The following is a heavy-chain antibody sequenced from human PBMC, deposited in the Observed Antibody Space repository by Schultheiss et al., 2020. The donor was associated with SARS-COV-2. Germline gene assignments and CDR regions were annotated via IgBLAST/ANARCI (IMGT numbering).Heavy chain of an antibody. CDR2: MNPNSGNT. V-gene: IGHV1-8*01. CDR1: GYTFTSYD. Sequence: ASVKVSCKASGYTFTSYDINWVRQATGQGLEWMGWMNPNSGNTGYAQKFQGRVTMTRNTSISTAYMELSSLRSDDTAVYYCARVDILTGSVWFDPWGQGTLVTVSS. J-gene: IGHJ5*02. D-gene: IGHD3-9*01. CDR3: ARVDILTGSVWFDP.